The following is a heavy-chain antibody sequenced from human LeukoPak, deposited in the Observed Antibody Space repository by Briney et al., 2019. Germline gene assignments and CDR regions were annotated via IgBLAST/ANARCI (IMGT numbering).Heavy chain of an antibody. CDR2: IYYSGST. V-gene: IGHV4-39*01. J-gene: IGHJ4*02. Sequence: SETLSLTCTVSGGSISSSSYYWGWIRQPPGKGLEWIGSIYYSGSTYYNPSLKSRVTISVDTSKNQFSLKLSSVTAAPTGLYYCQRSRTMVRGVPGAIFYWGQGTLVTVSS. CDR3: QRSRTMVRGVPGAIFY. D-gene: IGHD3-10*01. CDR1: GGSISSSSYY.